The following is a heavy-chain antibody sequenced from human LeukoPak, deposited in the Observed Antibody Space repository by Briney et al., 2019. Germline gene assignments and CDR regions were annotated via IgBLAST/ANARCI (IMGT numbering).Heavy chain of an antibody. CDR2: IYYSGST. CDR3: ARDHTDNPKDSGSYHRSWFDP. Sequence: SETLSLTCTVSGGSISSHYWSWIRQPPGKGLEWVGYIYYSGSTNYNPSLKSRVTISVDTSKNQFSLKLSSVTAADTAVYYCARDHTDNPKDSGSYHRSWFDPWGQGTLVTVSS. J-gene: IGHJ5*02. D-gene: IGHD1-26*01. V-gene: IGHV4-59*11. CDR1: GGSISSHY.